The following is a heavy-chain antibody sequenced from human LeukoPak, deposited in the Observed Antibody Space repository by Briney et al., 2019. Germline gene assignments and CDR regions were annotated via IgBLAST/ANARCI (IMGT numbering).Heavy chain of an antibody. V-gene: IGHV3-33*01. CDR2: IWYDGSNK. CDR1: GFTFSSYG. Sequence: PGGSLRLSCAASGFTFSSYGMHWVRQAPGKGLEWVAVIWYDGSNKYYADPVKGRFTISRDNSKNTLYLQMNSLRAEDTAVYYCARGHPKRWLQLFDYWGQGTLVTVSS. D-gene: IGHD5-24*01. J-gene: IGHJ4*02. CDR3: ARGHPKRWLQLFDY.